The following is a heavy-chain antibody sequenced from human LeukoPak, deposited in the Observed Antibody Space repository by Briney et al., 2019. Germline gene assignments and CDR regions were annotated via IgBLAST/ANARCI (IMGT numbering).Heavy chain of an antibody. CDR1: GGSISSSSYY. J-gene: IGHJ4*02. D-gene: IGHD3-22*01. CDR2: IYHSGST. V-gene: IGHV4-39*01. Sequence: SETLSLTCTVSGGSISSSSYYWGWIRQPPGKGLEWIGSIYHSGSTYHSPSLKSRVTISVDTSKNQFSLKLSSVTAADTAVYYCARLYDSCDYWGQGTLVTVSS. CDR3: ARLYDSCDY.